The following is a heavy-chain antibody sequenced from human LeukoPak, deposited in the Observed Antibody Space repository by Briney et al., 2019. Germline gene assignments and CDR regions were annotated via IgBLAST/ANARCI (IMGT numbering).Heavy chain of an antibody. CDR1: GYTLTELS. CDR2: FDPEDGET. V-gene: IGHV1-24*01. J-gene: IGHJ3*02. D-gene: IGHD4-17*01. CDR3: ATDYGDYEAFDI. Sequence: ASVKVSCKVSGYTLTELSMHWVRQAPGKGLEWMGGFDPEDGETIYAQKFQGRVTMTEDTSTDTAYMELSSLRSEDTAVYYCATDYGDYEAFDIWGQGTMVTVSS.